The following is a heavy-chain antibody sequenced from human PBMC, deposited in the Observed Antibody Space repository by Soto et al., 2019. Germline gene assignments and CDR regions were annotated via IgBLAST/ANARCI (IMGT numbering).Heavy chain of an antibody. Sequence: SETLSLTCTVPGGSISSYYWSWIRQPPGKGLEWIGYIYYSGSTNYNPSLKSRVTISVDTSKNQFSLRLSSVTAADSAVYYCARYIAAARNAFDIWGQGTMVT. CDR3: ARYIAAARNAFDI. J-gene: IGHJ3*02. V-gene: IGHV4-59*01. D-gene: IGHD6-13*01. CDR1: GGSISSYY. CDR2: IYYSGST.